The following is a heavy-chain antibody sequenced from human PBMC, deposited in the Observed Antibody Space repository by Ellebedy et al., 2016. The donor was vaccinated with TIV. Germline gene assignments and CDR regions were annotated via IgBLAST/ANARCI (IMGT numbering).Heavy chain of an antibody. J-gene: IGHJ5*02. CDR3: ARDRGDYSISGP. CDR2: IKSGGSST. D-gene: IGHD4-11*01. CDR1: GFTFGRYR. Sequence: HTGGSLRLSXVASGFTFGRYRMHWVRQAPGNKLVWVSRIKSGGSSTTYADSVKGRFTTSRDNARNTLYLQMNSLRGEDTAVYFCARDRGDYSISGPWGQGTLVTVSS. V-gene: IGHV3-74*01.